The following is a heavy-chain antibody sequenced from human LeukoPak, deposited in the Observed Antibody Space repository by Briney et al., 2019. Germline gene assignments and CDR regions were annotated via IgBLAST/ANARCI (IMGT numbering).Heavy chain of an antibody. CDR1: GGSISSYY. D-gene: IGHD3-22*01. J-gene: IGHJ3*02. V-gene: IGHV4-59*01. Sequence: PSETLSLTCTVSGGSISSYYWSWIRQPPGKGLEWIGYIYYSGRTNYNPSPKSRVTISVDTSKNQFSLKLSSVTAADTAVYYCASWAYYYDSSGYYSYDAFDIWGQGTMVTVSS. CDR2: IYYSGRT. CDR3: ASWAYYYDSSGYYSYDAFDI.